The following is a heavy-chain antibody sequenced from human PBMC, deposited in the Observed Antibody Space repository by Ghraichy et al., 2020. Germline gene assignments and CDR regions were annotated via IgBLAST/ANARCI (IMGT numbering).Heavy chain of an antibody. D-gene: IGHD6-19*01. J-gene: IGHJ4*02. CDR2: INNDGSST. V-gene: IGHV3-74*01. Sequence: GGSLRLSCETSGFTFSSYWMHWVRQAPGKGLVWVSRINNDGSSTNYADSVKGRFTVSRDNAKNTLYLQMNSLRAEDTAVYFCARDRPGYCSTSSGSYYFDSWGQVTLVTVSS. CDR1: GFTFSSYW. CDR3: ARDRPGYCSTSSGSYYFDS.